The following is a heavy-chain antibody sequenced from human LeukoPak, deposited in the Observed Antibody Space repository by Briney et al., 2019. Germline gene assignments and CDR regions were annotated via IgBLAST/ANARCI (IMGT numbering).Heavy chain of an antibody. CDR2: IYSGGST. Sequence: GSLRLSCAASGFTVSSNYMSWVRQAPGKGLEWVSVIYSGGSTYYADSVKGRFTISRDNSKNTLYLQMNSLRVEDTAVYYCARAGRIEGYAFDIWGQGTMVTVSS. CDR3: ARAGRIEGYAFDI. CDR1: GFTVSSNY. V-gene: IGHV3-66*01. D-gene: IGHD7-27*01. J-gene: IGHJ3*02.